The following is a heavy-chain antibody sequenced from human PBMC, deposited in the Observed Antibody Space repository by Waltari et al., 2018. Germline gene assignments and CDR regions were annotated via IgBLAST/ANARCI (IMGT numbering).Heavy chain of an antibody. CDR2: IYYDGPA. V-gene: IGHV4-39*07. D-gene: IGHD3-22*01. Sequence: QVQLQESGPGLVKPSETLSLTCSVSGGSISGSVYYWGWIRQPPGKGLEYIGSIYYDGPAFYNPSLKTPVTISVDTSYNQFSLKMKSVTAADTAMYYCARRNSSGAYGHSHPFDLWGQGTRVTVSS. CDR3: ARRNSSGAYGHSHPFDL. J-gene: IGHJ4*02. CDR1: GGSISGSVYY.